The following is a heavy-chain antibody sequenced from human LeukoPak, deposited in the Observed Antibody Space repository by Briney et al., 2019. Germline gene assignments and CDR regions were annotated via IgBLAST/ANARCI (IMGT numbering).Heavy chain of an antibody. D-gene: IGHD3-10*01. Sequence: GGSLRLSCAASGFTFSSYWMSWVRQAPGKGLEWVANIKQDGSEKYYVDSVKGRFTISRDNAKNSLYLQMNSLIAEDTAVYYCARDISLGYYGSGSYIFDYWGQGTLVTVSS. V-gene: IGHV3-7*01. CDR2: IKQDGSEK. CDR3: ARDISLGYYGSGSYIFDY. CDR1: GFTFSSYW. J-gene: IGHJ4*02.